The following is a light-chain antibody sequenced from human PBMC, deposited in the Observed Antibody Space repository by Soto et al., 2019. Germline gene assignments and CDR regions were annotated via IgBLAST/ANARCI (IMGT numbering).Light chain of an antibody. J-gene: IGKJ4*01. Sequence: EMVLTQSPGTLSLSPGERATLSCRASQSVSSSYLAWYQQKPGQAPRQLIYGASSRATGIPDRFSGSGSGTDFTLTITRLEPEDFAVYYCHHYRTSFGGGTRVEIK. CDR3: HHYRTS. CDR2: GAS. V-gene: IGKV3-20*01. CDR1: QSVSSSY.